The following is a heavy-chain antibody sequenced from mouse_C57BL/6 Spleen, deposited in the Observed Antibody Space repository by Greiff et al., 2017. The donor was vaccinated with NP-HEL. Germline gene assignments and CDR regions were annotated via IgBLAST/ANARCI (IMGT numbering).Heavy chain of an antibody. Sequence: EVHLVESGGGLVKPGGSLKLSCAASGFTFSSYAMSWVRQTPEKRLEWVATISDGGSYTYYPDNVKGRFTISRDNAKNNLYLQMSHLKSEDTAMYYCARSRITTFDYWGQGTTLTVSS. CDR3: ARSRITTFDY. D-gene: IGHD1-1*01. J-gene: IGHJ2*01. V-gene: IGHV5-4*01. CDR1: GFTFSSYA. CDR2: ISDGGSYT.